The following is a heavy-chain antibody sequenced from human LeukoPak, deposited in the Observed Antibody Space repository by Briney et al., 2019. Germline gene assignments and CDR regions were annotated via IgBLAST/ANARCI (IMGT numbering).Heavy chain of an antibody. V-gene: IGHV1-69*06. Sequence: GAAVKVSCKASGGTFNSYAISWVRQAPGQGLEWMGGIIPIFGTTNYARKFRGRVTLTADKSTRTAYMELSSLRSEDTAVYYCARDWGGYFDYWGQGTLVTVSS. CDR2: IIPIFGTT. CDR3: ARDWGGYFDY. CDR1: GGTFNSYA. D-gene: IGHD3-16*01. J-gene: IGHJ4*02.